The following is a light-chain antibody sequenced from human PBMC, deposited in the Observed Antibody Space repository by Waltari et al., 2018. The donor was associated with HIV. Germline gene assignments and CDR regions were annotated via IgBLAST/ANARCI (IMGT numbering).Light chain of an antibody. Sequence: DIHLTQSPSFLSASVGDRVTITCRASHDIKSYLAWYQQRPGKAPKLLIYAASTLQSGVPSRFSGGGSGTEFTLTISSLQSEDFATYYCQQLDDYPLTFGGGTKVEIK. CDR1: HDIKSY. V-gene: IGKV1-9*01. J-gene: IGKJ4*01. CDR3: QQLDDYPLT. CDR2: AAS.